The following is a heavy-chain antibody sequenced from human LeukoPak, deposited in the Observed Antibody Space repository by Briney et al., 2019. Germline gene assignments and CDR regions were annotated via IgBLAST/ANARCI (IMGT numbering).Heavy chain of an antibody. V-gene: IGHV4-61*02. CDR2: IYISEST. CDR3: ARDRPGIAAADYYYMDV. Sequence: SQTLSLTCTVSGGSISSGGYYWSWIRQPAGKGLEWIGRIYISESTDYNPSLKSRVTISVDTSKNQFSLKLSSVTAADTAVYYCARDRPGIAAADYYYMDVWGKGTTVTVSS. CDR1: GGSISSGGYY. D-gene: IGHD6-13*01. J-gene: IGHJ6*03.